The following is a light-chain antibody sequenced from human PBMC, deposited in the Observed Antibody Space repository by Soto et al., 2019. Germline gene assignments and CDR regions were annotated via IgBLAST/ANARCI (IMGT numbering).Light chain of an antibody. J-gene: IGKJ4*01. CDR1: QSVSIN. Sequence: EIVLTQPPATLSLSPGERATLSCRASQSVSINLAWYQQKPGQAPRLLIYGASTRATGIPARFSGSGSGTEFTLTISGLQSEDFAVYYCQQYNNWLPTFGGGTKVDI. CDR2: GAS. V-gene: IGKV3-15*01. CDR3: QQYNNWLPT.